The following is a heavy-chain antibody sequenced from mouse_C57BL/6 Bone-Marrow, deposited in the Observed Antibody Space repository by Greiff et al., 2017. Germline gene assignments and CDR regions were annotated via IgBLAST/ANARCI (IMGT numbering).Heavy chain of an antibody. CDR3: ARSYDGYYLRLDY. D-gene: IGHD2-3*01. CDR1: GYSITSGYD. J-gene: IGHJ4*01. V-gene: IGHV3-1*01. CDR2: ISYSGST. Sequence: EVQGVESGPGMVKPSQSLSLTCTVTGYSITSGYDWHWIRHFPGNKLEWMGYISYSGSTNYNPSLKSRISITHDTSKNHFFLKLNSVTTEDTATYYCARSYDGYYLRLDYWGQGTSVTVSS.